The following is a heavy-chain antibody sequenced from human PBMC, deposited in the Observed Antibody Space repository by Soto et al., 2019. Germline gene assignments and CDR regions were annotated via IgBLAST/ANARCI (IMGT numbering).Heavy chain of an antibody. D-gene: IGHD2-21*01. CDR2: IKQDGSEK. J-gene: IGHJ4*02. CDR3: AKDKVPVVVNEPFDY. CDR1: GFTLSDYW. Sequence: GGSLRLSCAASGFTLSDYWMSWVRQAPGKGLEWVANIKQDGSEKYYADSVKGRFTVSRDKSKNTLYLQVNSLRAEDTAVYYCAKDKVPVVVNEPFDYWGQGTLVTVSS. V-gene: IGHV3-7*01.